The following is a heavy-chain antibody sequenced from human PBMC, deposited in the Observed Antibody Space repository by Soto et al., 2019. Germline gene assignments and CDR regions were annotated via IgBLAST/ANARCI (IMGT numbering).Heavy chain of an antibody. D-gene: IGHD2-15*01. Sequence: QVQPVESGGGVVQPGRSLRLSCAASGFTFSSHGMHWVRQVPGQGLDWVAVISYDGDNKYYADSVKGRFTISRDNSKNTLFLQMNGLRTEDTAVYYCAKDRDVVSDHFEYWGRGTLVTVSS. CDR3: AKDRDVVSDHFEY. J-gene: IGHJ4*02. V-gene: IGHV3-30*18. CDR1: GFTFSSHG. CDR2: ISYDGDNK.